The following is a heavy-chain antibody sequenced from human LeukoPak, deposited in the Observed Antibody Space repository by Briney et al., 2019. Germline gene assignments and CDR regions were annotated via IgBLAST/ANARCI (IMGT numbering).Heavy chain of an antibody. Sequence: SQTLSLTCTVSGGSIISGGYYWSWIRQVPGKGLEWIGYIYYSGSTRYNPSLKSRVMLSVDTSKNQLSLKVRSLTAADTAVYYCARGHNSGWYNWFDPWGQGILVTVSS. CDR3: ARGHNSGWYNWFDP. V-gene: IGHV4-31*03. CDR1: GGSIISGGYY. CDR2: IYYSGST. J-gene: IGHJ5*02. D-gene: IGHD6-19*01.